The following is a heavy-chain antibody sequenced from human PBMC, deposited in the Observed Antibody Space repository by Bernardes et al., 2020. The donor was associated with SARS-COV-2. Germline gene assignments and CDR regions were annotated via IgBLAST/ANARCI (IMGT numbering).Heavy chain of an antibody. J-gene: IGHJ4*02. CDR2: ISTGGSTK. Sequence: GGSLRLSCAASGFTFSSSVMNWVPQAPGKGLEWVSYISTGGSTKYYADSVKGRFTISRDNAKNSLYLQMNSLRAEDTAVYYCAREYTYGFDSWGQGTLVTVSS. D-gene: IGHD5-18*01. CDR3: AREYTYGFDS. V-gene: IGHV3-48*03. CDR1: GFTFSSSV.